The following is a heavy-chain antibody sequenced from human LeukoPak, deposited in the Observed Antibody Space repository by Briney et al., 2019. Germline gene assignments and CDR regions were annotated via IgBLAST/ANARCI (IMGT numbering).Heavy chain of an antibody. Sequence: SETLSLTCTVSGGSISSSSYYWGWIRQPPGKGLEWIGNIYYSGSTYYNPSLKSRVTISVDTSKNQFSLKLSSVTAADTAVYYCARTTTEGYAIGYWGQGTLVTVSS. CDR2: IYYSGST. CDR3: ARTTTEGYAIGY. J-gene: IGHJ4*02. CDR1: GGSISSSSYY. D-gene: IGHD2-8*01. V-gene: IGHV4-39*07.